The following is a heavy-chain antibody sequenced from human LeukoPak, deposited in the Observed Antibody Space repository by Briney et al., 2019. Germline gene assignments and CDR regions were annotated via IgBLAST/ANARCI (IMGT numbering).Heavy chain of an antibody. CDR2: INHSGST. CDR1: GGSFSGYY. Sequence: SETLSLTCAVYGGSFSGYYWSWIRQPPGKGLEWIGEINHSGSTNYNPSLKSRVTISVDTSKNQFSLKLSSVTAADTAVYYCARTNYYDTHFDYWGQGTLVTVSS. J-gene: IGHJ4*02. CDR3: ARTNYYDTHFDY. V-gene: IGHV4-34*01. D-gene: IGHD3-22*01.